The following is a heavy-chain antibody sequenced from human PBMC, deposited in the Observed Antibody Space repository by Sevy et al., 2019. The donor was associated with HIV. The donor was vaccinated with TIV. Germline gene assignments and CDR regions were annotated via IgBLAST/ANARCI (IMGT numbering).Heavy chain of an antibody. CDR3: AREAVAGRSGPWRGDFYYAGMDV. CDR2: ISWNSGSI. Sequence: GGSLRLSCAASGFTFDDYAMHWVRQAPGKGLEWVSGISWNSGSIGYADSVKGRFTISRDNAKNSVYLEVNSLRAEDTAVYYCAREAVAGRSGPWRGDFYYAGMDVWGQGTTVTVSS. J-gene: IGHJ6*02. D-gene: IGHD6-19*01. CDR1: GFTFDDYA. V-gene: IGHV3-9*01.